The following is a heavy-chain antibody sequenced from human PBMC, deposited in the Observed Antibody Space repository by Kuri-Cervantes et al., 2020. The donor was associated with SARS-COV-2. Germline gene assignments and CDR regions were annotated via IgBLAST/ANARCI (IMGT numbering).Heavy chain of an antibody. CDR2: IYYSGST. V-gene: IGHV4-39*07. CDR3: ATISASYSSGWYALY. Sequence: SETLSLTCTVSGGSISSSSYYWGWIRQPPGKGLEWIGSIYYSGSTYYNPSLKSRVTISVDMSKNQFSLKLSSVTAADTAVYYCATISASYSSGWYALYWGQGTLVTVSS. J-gene: IGHJ4*02. D-gene: IGHD6-19*01. CDR1: GGSISSSSYY.